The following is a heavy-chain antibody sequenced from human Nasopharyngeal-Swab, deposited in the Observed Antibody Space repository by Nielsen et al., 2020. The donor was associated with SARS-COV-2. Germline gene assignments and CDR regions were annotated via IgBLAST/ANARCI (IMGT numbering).Heavy chain of an antibody. CDR1: GFTFSDHY. CDR2: ISSSSTYT. J-gene: IGHJ4*02. CDR3: ARDSISADLSDY. D-gene: IGHD2/OR15-2a*01. Sequence: GESLKISCAASGFTFSDHYMSWIRQAPGKGLEWVSFISSSSTYTNYADSAKGRFTISRDNAKNSLYLQMNSLRVEDTAVYYCARDSISADLSDYWGQGTLATVSS. V-gene: IGHV3-11*06.